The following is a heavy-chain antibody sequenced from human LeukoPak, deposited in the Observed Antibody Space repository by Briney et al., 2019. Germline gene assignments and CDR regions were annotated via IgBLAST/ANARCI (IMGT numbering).Heavy chain of an antibody. Sequence: GESLKISCKGSGYTFTNYWIAWVRQMPGKGLEWMGIIYPGDSDTRYSPSFQGQVTISADKSISTAYLQWSSLKASDTAMYYCARMEGQHNDAFDIWGQGTMVTVSS. CDR2: IYPGDSDT. CDR3: ARMEGQHNDAFDI. V-gene: IGHV5-51*01. J-gene: IGHJ3*02. D-gene: IGHD3-3*01. CDR1: GYTFTNYW.